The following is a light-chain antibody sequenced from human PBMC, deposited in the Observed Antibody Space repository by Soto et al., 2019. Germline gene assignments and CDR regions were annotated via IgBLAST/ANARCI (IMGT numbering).Light chain of an antibody. CDR3: EIWDNSLYAVV. Sequence: QSVLTQPPSVSAAPGQKVTISCSGSNSNIGNNYVAWYQQLPGTAPKLLIYENNKRPSGIPDRFSGSKSGTSATLGITGLQTGDDADYYCEIWDNSLYAVVFGGGTKVTVL. CDR2: ENN. J-gene: IGLJ2*01. CDR1: NSNIGNNY. V-gene: IGLV1-51*02.